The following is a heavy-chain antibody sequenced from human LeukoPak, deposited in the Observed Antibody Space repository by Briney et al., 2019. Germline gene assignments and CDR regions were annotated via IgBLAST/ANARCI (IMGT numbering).Heavy chain of an antibody. CDR3: AKDGSYGDPAGYFDY. V-gene: IGHV3-30*18. CDR2: ISYDGSNK. CDR1: GFTFSSYG. D-gene: IGHD4-17*01. Sequence: GGSLRLSCAASGFTFSSYGMHWVRQAPGKGLEWVAVISYDGSNKYYADSVKGRFTISRDNSKNTLYLQMNSLRAEDTAVYCCAKDGSYGDPAGYFDYWGQGTLVTVSS. J-gene: IGHJ4*02.